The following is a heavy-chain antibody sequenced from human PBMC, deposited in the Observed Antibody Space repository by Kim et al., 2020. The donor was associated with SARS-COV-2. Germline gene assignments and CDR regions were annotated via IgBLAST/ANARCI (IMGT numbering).Heavy chain of an antibody. D-gene: IGHD1-26*01. CDR2: T. V-gene: IGHV4-39*01. J-gene: IGHJ4*02. CDR3: ARVVPYSGSDY. Sequence: TYYSPSLKSRVTISVDTSTNLFSLKLSSVTAADTAVYYCARVVPYSGSDYWGQGTLVTVSS.